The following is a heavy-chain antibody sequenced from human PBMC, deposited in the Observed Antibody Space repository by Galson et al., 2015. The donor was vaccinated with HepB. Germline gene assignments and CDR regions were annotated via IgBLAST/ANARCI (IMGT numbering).Heavy chain of an antibody. Sequence: SLRLSCAASGFSFSDYEMNWVRQAPGKGLEWVPYISSSGRTIYYIESVKGRFTISRDNAKNSLYLQMSSLKPEDTAVYFCAKTETRKQAFEYWGQGSLVTVSS. D-gene: IGHD1-14*01. CDR3: AKTETRKQAFEY. J-gene: IGHJ4*02. CDR1: GFSFSDYE. CDR2: ISSSGRTI. V-gene: IGHV3-48*03.